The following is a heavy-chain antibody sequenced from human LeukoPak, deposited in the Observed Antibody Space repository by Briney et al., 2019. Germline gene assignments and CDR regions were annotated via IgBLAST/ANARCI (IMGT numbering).Heavy chain of an antibody. J-gene: IGHJ6*02. D-gene: IGHD4/OR15-4a*01. Sequence: SETLSLTCAVYGGSFSGHYWSWIRQPPGKGLEWIGEINHGGTTNYNPSLKSRVTISVDTSKNQFSLKLSSVTAADTAVYYCARVLRADYYGMDVWGQGTTVTVSS. CDR1: GGSFSGHY. CDR3: ARVLRADYYGMDV. V-gene: IGHV4-34*01. CDR2: INHGGTT.